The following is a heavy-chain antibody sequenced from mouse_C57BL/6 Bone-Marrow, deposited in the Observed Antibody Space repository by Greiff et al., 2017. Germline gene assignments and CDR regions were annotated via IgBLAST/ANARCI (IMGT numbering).Heavy chain of an antibody. V-gene: IGHV5-4*01. D-gene: IGHD4-1*01. CDR3: ARDWDDGFAY. CDR2: ISDGGSYT. Sequence: EVKVVESGGGLVKPGGSLKLSCAASGFTFSSYAMSWVRQTPEKRLEWVATISDGGSYTYYPDNVKGRFTISRDNAKNNLYLQMSHLKSEDTAMYCCARDWDDGFAYWGQGTLVTVSA. J-gene: IGHJ3*01. CDR1: GFTFSSYA.